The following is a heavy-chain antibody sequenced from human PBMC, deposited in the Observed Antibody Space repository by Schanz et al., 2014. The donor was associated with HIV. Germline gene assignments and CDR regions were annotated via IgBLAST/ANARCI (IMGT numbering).Heavy chain of an antibody. J-gene: IGHJ4*02. CDR2: ISYDGSNQ. CDR1: EFIFSSYA. D-gene: IGHD3-22*01. CDR3: AKDSGDSGGYYTQYFDY. V-gene: IGHV3-30-3*01. Sequence: QVQLVESGGGVVQPGRSLRLSCAASEFIFSSYAMHWVRQAPGKGLEWVAAISYDGSNQYYADSVKGRFTISRDISKNTLYLHVKSLRAEDTALYYCAKDSGDSGGYYTQYFDYWGQGTLVTVSS.